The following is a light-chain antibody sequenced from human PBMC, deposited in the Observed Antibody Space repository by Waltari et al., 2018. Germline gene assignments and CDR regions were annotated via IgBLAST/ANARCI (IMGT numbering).Light chain of an antibody. J-gene: IGLJ3*02. Sequence: QSALTQPASVSGSPGQSITISCTGTSSDVGYYNLVSWYQQYPGKAPKVMIYDDNLRPAGVSDRFSGSKSGNTASLTISGVQAEDEAPYYCCSYAGSYTWVFGGGTKLTVL. CDR2: DDN. CDR3: CSYAGSYTWV. CDR1: SSDVGYYNL. V-gene: IGLV2-23*01.